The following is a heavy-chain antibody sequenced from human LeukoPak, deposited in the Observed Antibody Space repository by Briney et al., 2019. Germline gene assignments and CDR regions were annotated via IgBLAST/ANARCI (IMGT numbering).Heavy chain of an antibody. Sequence: GGSLRLSCAASGFTVSSNYMSWVRQAPGKGLEWVSFIYSAGNTYYADFVKGRFTISRHTSKNTLYLQMNSLRAEDTAVYYCAKAVRGIMLRVGFFDYWGQGTLVTVSS. CDR2: IYSAGNT. D-gene: IGHD3-16*01. V-gene: IGHV3-53*04. J-gene: IGHJ4*02. CDR3: AKAVRGIMLRVGFFDY. CDR1: GFTVSSNY.